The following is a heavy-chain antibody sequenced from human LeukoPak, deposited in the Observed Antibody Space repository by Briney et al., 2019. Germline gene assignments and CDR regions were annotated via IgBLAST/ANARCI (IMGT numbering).Heavy chain of an antibody. CDR1: GFTFSSYG. V-gene: IGHV3-23*01. Sequence: GGSLRLSCAASGFTFSSYGLTWVRQAPGKGLEWVSAISGNGGSTNYADSVKGRFTISRDNSKNTLYLQVNSLRAEDTAVYYCAKYRSAWSFDYWGQGTLVTVSS. J-gene: IGHJ4*02. D-gene: IGHD6-13*01. CDR3: AKYRSAWSFDY. CDR2: ISGNGGST.